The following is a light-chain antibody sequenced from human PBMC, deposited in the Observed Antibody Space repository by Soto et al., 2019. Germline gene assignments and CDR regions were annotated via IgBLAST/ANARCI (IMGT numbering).Light chain of an antibody. CDR2: DAS. CDR1: QSVGRK. CDR3: QQYGSSPPRT. V-gene: IGKV3-15*01. Sequence: EIVMTQSPATLSVSPWEGATLSCSASQSVGRKLVWYQQKAGQAPRPLIFDASTRATGIPARFSGSGSGTEFTLSISRLEPEDFAVYYCQQYGSSPPRTFGQGTKVDIK. J-gene: IGKJ1*01.